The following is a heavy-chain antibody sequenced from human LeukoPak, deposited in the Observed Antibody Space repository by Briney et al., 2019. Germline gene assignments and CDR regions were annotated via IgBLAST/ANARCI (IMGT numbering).Heavy chain of an antibody. D-gene: IGHD3-22*01. CDR1: GFTFSSYG. CDR2: ISSSSSYI. CDR3: ARAGSSGAWYFDY. V-gene: IGHV3-21*01. Sequence: GGSLRLSCAASGFTFSSYGMSWVRQAPGKGLEWVSSISSSSSYIYYADSVKGRFTISRDNAKNSLYLQMNSLRAEDTAVYYCARAGSSGAWYFDYWGQGTLVTVSS. J-gene: IGHJ4*02.